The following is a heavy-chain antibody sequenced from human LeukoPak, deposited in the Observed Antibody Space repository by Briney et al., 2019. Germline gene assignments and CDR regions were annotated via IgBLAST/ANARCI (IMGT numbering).Heavy chain of an antibody. D-gene: IGHD2-2*01. V-gene: IGHV3-23*01. J-gene: IGHJ4*02. Sequence: GGSLRLSCAASGFTFSSYAMSWVRQAPGKELEWVSAISGSGGTTYYADSVKGRFTISRDSSKNTLYLQMNSLRAEDTAIYYCAKIYVGCSSTSCYSTFPLDYWGQGTLVTVSS. CDR2: ISGSGGTT. CDR1: GFTFSSYA. CDR3: AKIYVGCSSTSCYSTFPLDY.